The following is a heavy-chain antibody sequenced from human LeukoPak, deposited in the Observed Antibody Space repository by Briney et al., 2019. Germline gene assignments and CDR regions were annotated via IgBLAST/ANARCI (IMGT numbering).Heavy chain of an antibody. Sequence: GGSLRLSCAAAGFTFSSYAMSWVRQAPGKGLEWVSAISGSGGSTYYADSAKGRFTISRDNSKNTLYLQMNSLRAEDTAVYYCAKARLRQVYYYGMDVWGQGTTVTVSS. CDR3: AKARLRQVYYYGMDV. J-gene: IGHJ6*02. CDR1: GFTFSSYA. V-gene: IGHV3-23*01. D-gene: IGHD6-25*01. CDR2: ISGSGGST.